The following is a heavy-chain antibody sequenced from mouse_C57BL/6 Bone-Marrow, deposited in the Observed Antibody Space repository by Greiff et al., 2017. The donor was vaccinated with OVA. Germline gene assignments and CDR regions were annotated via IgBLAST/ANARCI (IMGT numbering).Heavy chain of an antibody. V-gene: IGHV14-4*01. D-gene: IGHD2-5*01. CDR1: GFNIKDDY. CDR3: TTVGANSNLWFAY. CDR2: IDPENGDT. Sequence: EVKLMESGAELVRPGASVKLSCTASGFNIKDDYMHWVKQRPEQGLEWIGWIDPENGDTEYASKFQGKATITADTSSNTAYLQLSSLTSEDTAVYYCTTVGANSNLWFAYWGQGTLVTVSA. J-gene: IGHJ3*01.